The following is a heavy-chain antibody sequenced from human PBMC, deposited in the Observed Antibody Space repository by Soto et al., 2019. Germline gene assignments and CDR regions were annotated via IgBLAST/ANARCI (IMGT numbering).Heavy chain of an antibody. CDR3: ARNYYGSGSYYNGVVDLTGRPYYYYYMDF. Sequence: SGPTLVNPTQTLTLTCTFSGFSPSTSGMCVSWIRQPPGKALEWLARIDWDDDKYYSTSLKTRLTISKDTSKNQVVLTMTNMDPVDTATYYCARNYYGSGSYYNGVVDLTGRPYYYYYMDFWGKGTTVTVSS. D-gene: IGHD3-10*01. J-gene: IGHJ6*03. V-gene: IGHV2-70*11. CDR2: IDWDDDK. CDR1: GFSPSTSGMC.